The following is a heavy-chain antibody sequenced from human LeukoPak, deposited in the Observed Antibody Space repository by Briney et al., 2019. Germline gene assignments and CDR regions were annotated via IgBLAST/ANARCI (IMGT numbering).Heavy chain of an antibody. CDR3: ARDRGSSWYVDY. CDR2: INPSSGGT. V-gene: IGHV1-2*02. CDR1: GYRFTSYY. Sequence: GASVKVSCKTSGYRFTSYYIHWVRQAPGQGLEWMGWINPSSGGTEYAQKFQGRVTMTGDTSISTAYIELSRLRSDDTAVYYCARDRGSSWYVDYWGQGTLVTVSS. D-gene: IGHD6-13*01. J-gene: IGHJ4*02.